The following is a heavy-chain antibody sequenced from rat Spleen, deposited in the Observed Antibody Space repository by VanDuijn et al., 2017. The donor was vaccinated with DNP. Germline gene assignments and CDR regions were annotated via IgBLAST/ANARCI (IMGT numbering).Heavy chain of an antibody. D-gene: IGHD1-6*01. CDR3: AIHTPAIFDY. CDR1: GFTFSTAW. CDR2: IKPKSHNYAI. J-gene: IGHJ2*01. V-gene: IGHV6-6*01. Sequence: EVQLMESGGGLVQPGWSLKLSCATSGFTFSTAWMYWYRQFPEKRLQWIARIKPKSHNYAIDYIESLKGRFTISRDDSKSAIYLQMNNLKEEDTAIYYCAIHTPAIFDYWGQGVMVTVSS.